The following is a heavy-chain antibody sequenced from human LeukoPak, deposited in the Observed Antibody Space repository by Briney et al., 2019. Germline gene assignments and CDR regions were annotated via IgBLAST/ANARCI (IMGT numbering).Heavy chain of an antibody. CDR1: GGSISSSSYY. V-gene: IGHV4-39*02. Sequence: SETLSLTCTVSGGSISSSSYYWGWIRQPPGKGLECIGSIYYSGSTYYNPSLKSRVTISVDTSKNQFSLKLSSVTAADTAVYYCARDQGDSIAVADTGYFDYWGQGTPVTVSS. CDR2: IYYSGST. CDR3: ARDQGDSIAVADTGYFDY. D-gene: IGHD6-19*01. J-gene: IGHJ4*02.